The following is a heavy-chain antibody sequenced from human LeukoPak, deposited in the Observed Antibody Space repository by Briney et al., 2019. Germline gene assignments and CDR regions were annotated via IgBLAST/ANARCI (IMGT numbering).Heavy chain of an antibody. CDR2: IDPSDSYT. CDR1: GYSFTTYW. J-gene: IGHJ4*02. V-gene: IGHV5-10-1*01. CDR3: ASQWLGRGNLHY. Sequence: GESLRISCKGSGYSFTTYWITWVRQMPGKGLEWMGRIDPSDSYTNYSPSFQGHFTISADKSISTAYLQWSSLKASDTAMYYCASQWLGRGNLHYWGQGTLVTVSS. D-gene: IGHD6-19*01.